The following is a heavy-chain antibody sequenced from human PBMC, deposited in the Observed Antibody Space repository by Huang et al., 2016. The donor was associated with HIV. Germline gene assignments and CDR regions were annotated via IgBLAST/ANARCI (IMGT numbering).Heavy chain of an antibody. CDR3: ARHMDCSSSSCLAGGHERGPFDM. CDR1: GGSISSSSYY. V-gene: IGHV4-39*01. D-gene: IGHD2-2*01. Sequence: QLQLQESGPGLVKPSETLSLTCSVSGGSISSSSYYWGWIRQPPGKGLEWIGSIYYSVSPFYNPSRNSRVTISVDTSKNQFSLRLISVTAADTSVYYCARHMDCSSSSCLAGGHERGPFDMWGQGTMVTVSS. CDR2: IYYSVSP. J-gene: IGHJ3*02.